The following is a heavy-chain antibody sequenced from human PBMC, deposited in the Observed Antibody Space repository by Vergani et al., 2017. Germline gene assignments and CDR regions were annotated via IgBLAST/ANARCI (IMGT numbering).Heavy chain of an antibody. J-gene: IGHJ6*02. CDR1: GGTFSSYA. D-gene: IGHD3-22*01. CDR2: IIPIFGTA. Sequence: QVQLVQSGAEVKKPGSSVKVSCKASGGTFSSYAISWVRQAPGQGLEWMGRIIPIFGTANYAQKFQGRVTITADESTSTAYMELSSLRSEDTAVYYCARDDNRITMIVVEGYYYYGMDVWGQGTTVTVSS. V-gene: IGHV1-69*13. CDR3: ARDDNRITMIVVEGYYYYGMDV.